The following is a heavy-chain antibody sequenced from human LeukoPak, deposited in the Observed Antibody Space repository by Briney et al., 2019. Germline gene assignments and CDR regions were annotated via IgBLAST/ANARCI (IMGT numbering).Heavy chain of an antibody. J-gene: IGHJ4*02. CDR3: ARVSYSSGWYLDY. CDR1: GGSFSSYY. Sequence: SETLSLICTVSGGSFSSYYWSWIRQPRGKGLEWIGYIYYSGSTNYNPSLKSRVTISVDTSKHQFSLKLSSVTAANTAVYYCARVSYSSGWYLDYWGQGTLVTVSS. CDR2: IYYSGST. V-gene: IGHV4-59*01. D-gene: IGHD6-19*01.